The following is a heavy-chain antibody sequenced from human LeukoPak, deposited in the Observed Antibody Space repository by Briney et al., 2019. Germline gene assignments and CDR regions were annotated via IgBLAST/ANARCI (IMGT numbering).Heavy chain of an antibody. D-gene: IGHD2-2*01. Sequence: GGSLRLSCAASGFTFSSYNMNWVRQAPGKGLEWVSFISSSSSYIYYSDSVEGRFTISRDNAKNSLYLQMNSLRAEDTAVYYCARVSRSTSCYRDWGQGTLVTVSS. J-gene: IGHJ4*02. CDR2: ISSSSSYI. CDR3: ARVSRSTSCYRD. CDR1: GFTFSSYN. V-gene: IGHV3-21*01.